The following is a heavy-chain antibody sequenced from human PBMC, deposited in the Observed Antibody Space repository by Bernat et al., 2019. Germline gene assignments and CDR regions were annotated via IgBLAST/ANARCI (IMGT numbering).Heavy chain of an antibody. V-gene: IGHV3-30*01. CDR3: AGDDLGGSY. CDR1: GFTFSSYA. CDR2: ISYDGSNK. D-gene: IGHD3-16*01. J-gene: IGHJ4*02. Sequence: QVQLVESGGGVVQPGRSLRLSCAASGFTFSSYAMHWVRQAPGKGLEWVAVISYDGSNKYYADSVKGRFTISRDNSKNTLYLQMNSLRAEDTAVYYCAGDDLGGSYWGQGTLVTVSS.